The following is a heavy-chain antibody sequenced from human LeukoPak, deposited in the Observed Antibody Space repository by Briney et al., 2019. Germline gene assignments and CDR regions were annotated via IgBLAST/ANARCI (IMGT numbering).Heavy chain of an antibody. CDR2: IYYSGST. CDR1: GGSISSGGYY. V-gene: IGHV4-31*03. D-gene: IGHD3-9*01. J-gene: IGHJ5*02. Sequence: PSETLSLTCTVSGGSISSGGYYWSWIRQHPGKGLEWIGYIYYSGSTYYNPSLKSRVTISVDTSKNQFSLKLSSVTAADTAVYYCARARGPYYDILAGYRTNTGFDPWGQGTLVTVSS. CDR3: ARARGPYYDILAGYRTNTGFDP.